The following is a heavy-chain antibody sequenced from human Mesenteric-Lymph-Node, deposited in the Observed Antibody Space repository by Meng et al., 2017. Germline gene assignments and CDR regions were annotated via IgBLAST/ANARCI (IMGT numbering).Heavy chain of an antibody. CDR2: ISSSSSYI. CDR3: ARVREQQLVLNYFDY. Sequence: EVQLVESGAGLVKPGGSLRLSCAASGFTFSSYSMNWVRQAPGKGLEWVSSISSSSSYIYYADSVKGRFTISRDNAKNSLYLQMNSLRAEDTAVYYCARVREQQLVLNYFDYWGQGTLVTVSS. V-gene: IGHV3-21*01. D-gene: IGHD6-13*01. CDR1: GFTFSSYS. J-gene: IGHJ4*02.